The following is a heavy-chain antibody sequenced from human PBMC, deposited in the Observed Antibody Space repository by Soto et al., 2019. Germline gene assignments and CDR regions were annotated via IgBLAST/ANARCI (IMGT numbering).Heavy chain of an antibody. V-gene: IGHV3-23*01. CDR3: AKDPRAYSTNMGYYFDY. D-gene: IGHD6-13*01. J-gene: IGHJ4*02. CDR2: LSAFDNT. Sequence: EVQLLESGGGLVQHGGSLRLSCAASGFTFSRHAMSWVRQAPGKGLEWVSTLSAFDNTYYADSVKGRFIISRDISKNTLSLQMNSLRVDDTAVYYCAKDPRAYSTNMGYYFDYWGQGSLVTVSS. CDR1: GFTFSRHA.